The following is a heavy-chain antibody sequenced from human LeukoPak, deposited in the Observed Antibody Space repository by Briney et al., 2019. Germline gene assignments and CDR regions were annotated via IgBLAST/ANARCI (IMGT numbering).Heavy chain of an antibody. D-gene: IGHD6-13*01. CDR3: ARNSDLAAGMVKYMDV. CDR2: ISGSGGST. Sequence: GGSLRLSCAASGFTVSSTHMSWVRQAPGKGLEWVSAISGSGGSTYYADSVKGRFTISRDNAKNTLYLQMNSLRAEDTAVYYCARNSDLAAGMVKYMDVWGKGTTVTVSS. V-gene: IGHV3-23*01. CDR1: GFTVSSTH. J-gene: IGHJ6*03.